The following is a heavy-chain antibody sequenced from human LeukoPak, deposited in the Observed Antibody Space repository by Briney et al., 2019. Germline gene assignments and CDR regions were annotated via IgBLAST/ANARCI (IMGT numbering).Heavy chain of an antibody. D-gene: IGHD3-10*01. CDR3: ARSDVRRGVIRNYYYMDV. CDR2: ISSSGSTI. J-gene: IGHJ6*03. Sequence: GGSLRLSCAASGLTFSSYEMNWVRQAPGKGLEWVSYISSSGSTIYYADSVKGRFTISRDNAKNSLYLQTNSLRAEDTAVYYCARSDVRRGVIRNYYYMDVWGKGPRSPSP. V-gene: IGHV3-48*03. CDR1: GLTFSSYE.